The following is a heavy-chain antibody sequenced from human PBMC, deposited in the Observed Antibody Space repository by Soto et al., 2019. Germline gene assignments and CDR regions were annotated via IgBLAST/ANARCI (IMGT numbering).Heavy chain of an antibody. V-gene: IGHV3-74*01. J-gene: IGHJ4*02. CDR2: INSDGSNT. CDR1: GFTFSSYW. CDR3: ARNFDY. Sequence: EVQLVESGGGLVQPGGSLRLSCATSGFTFSSYWMYWVRQAPGKGLVWVSRINSDGSNTGYADSVKGRFTISRDNAKSTLYLEINSLRAEDTAVYYCARNFDYWGQGILVTVSS.